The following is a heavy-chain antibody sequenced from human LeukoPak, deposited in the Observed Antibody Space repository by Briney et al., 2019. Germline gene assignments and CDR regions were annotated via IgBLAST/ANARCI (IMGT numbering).Heavy chain of an antibody. CDR2: IWYDGSNK. CDR3: AKGDSGSYGALDI. J-gene: IGHJ3*02. CDR1: GLAFSTYG. V-gene: IGHV3-33*06. D-gene: IGHD1-26*01. Sequence: RVLRLSCAAYGLAFSTYGMHWVRQAPGKGLEWVAVIWYDGSNKYHADSVKGRFAISRDNSKNTLYLKMSSLRAEDTAVYYCAKGDSGSYGALDIWGQGTMVTVSS.